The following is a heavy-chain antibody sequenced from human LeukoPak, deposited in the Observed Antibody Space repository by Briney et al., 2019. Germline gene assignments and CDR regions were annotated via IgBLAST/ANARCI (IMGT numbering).Heavy chain of an antibody. V-gene: IGHV1-69*04. CDR2: IIPILGIA. D-gene: IGHD5-12*01. J-gene: IGHJ4*02. CDR1: GGTFSSYA. Sequence: SVKVSCKASGGTFSSYAISWVRQDPGQGLEWMGRIIPILGIANYAQKFQGRVTITADKSTSTAYMELSSLRSEDTAVYYCARDLVWLQSSYADYWGQGTLVTVSS. CDR3: ARDLVWLQSSYADY.